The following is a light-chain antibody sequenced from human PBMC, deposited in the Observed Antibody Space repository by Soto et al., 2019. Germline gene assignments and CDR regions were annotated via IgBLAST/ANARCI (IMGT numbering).Light chain of an antibody. CDR3: QHRSNWPLYS. J-gene: IGKJ2*01. Sequence: EIVLTQSPATLSLSPGERATLSCRASQSVGSYLAWYQQKPGQAPRLLIYDASNRATGIPARFSGSGSGTDLTLTISSLEPEDFAVYYCQHRSNWPLYSFGQGTKLEI. V-gene: IGKV3-11*01. CDR1: QSVGSY. CDR2: DAS.